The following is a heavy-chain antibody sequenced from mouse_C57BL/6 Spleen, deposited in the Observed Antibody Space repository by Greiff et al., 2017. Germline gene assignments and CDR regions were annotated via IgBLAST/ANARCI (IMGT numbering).Heavy chain of an antibody. CDR3: ARGDGGYYDRDFDV. CDR1: GYTFTSYW. D-gene: IGHD2-3*01. Sequence: EVQLQQPGTVLVRPGASVKMSCKTSGYTFTSYWMHWVKQRPGQGLEWIGAIYPGNSDTSYNQKFKGKAKLTAVTSASTAYMELSSLTNADSAVYYCARGDGGYYDRDFDVWGTGTTVTASS. CDR2: IYPGNSDT. V-gene: IGHV1-5*01. J-gene: IGHJ1*03.